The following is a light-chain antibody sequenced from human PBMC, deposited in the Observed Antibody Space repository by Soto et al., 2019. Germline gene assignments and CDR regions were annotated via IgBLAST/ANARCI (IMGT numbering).Light chain of an antibody. J-gene: IGKJ1*01. V-gene: IGKV1-5*01. CDR1: QSISSW. Sequence: DIQISQSPSTVSASVIDIVSISSRASQSISSWLAWYQQKPGKAPNLLIYDASSLESGVPSRFSGSGSGTEFTLTISSLQAEDVAVYYCQQYYTTRWTFGQGTKV. CDR3: QQYYTTRWT. CDR2: DAS.